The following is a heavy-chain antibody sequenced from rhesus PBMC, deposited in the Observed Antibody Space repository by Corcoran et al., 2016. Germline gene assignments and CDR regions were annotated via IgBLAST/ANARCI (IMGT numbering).Heavy chain of an antibody. J-gene: IGHJ5-2*02. CDR3: ARVEYRNSLDV. V-gene: IGHV3S18*01. D-gene: IGHD4-23*01. CDR1: GFSFRDYY. CDR2: ISYTGGST. Sequence: EVQLVESGGGLAKPVGSLRLSCSASGFSFRDYYMYWFRPAPGKGLDWVSGISYTGGSTYYADSVKGRFTISRENAKNTLYLQRDSLRAEDTAVYYCARVEYRNSLDVWGRGVLVTVSS.